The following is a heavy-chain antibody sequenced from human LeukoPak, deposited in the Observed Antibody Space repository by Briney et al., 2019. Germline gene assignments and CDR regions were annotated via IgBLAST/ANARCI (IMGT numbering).Heavy chain of an antibody. Sequence: ASVKVSCKASGGTFSSYAMSWVRQAPGKGLEWVSAISGSGGSTYYADSVKGRFTISRDNSKNTLYLQMNSLRAEDTAVYYCAKGDHYDSSLDYWGQGTLVTVSS. CDR1: GGTFSSYA. CDR3: AKGDHYDSSLDY. D-gene: IGHD3-22*01. CDR2: ISGSGGST. V-gene: IGHV3-23*01. J-gene: IGHJ4*02.